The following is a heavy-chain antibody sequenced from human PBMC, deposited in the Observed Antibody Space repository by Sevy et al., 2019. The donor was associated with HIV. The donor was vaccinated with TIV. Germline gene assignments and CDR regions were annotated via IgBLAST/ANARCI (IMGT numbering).Heavy chain of an antibody. V-gene: IGHV3-23*01. Sequence: GGSLRLSCAVSGFSFDSYGMTWVRQAPGKGLEWVSGISGSGSRTYYADSVKGRFIISRDNSKNTLEMQMNSLRSEDAAIYYCGKGGGGHYDPDEIGYYFYYYNMDVWGKGTTVTVSS. J-gene: IGHJ6*03. D-gene: IGHD3-22*01. CDR2: ISGSGSRT. CDR1: GFSFDSYG. CDR3: GKGGGGHYDPDEIGYYFYYYNMDV.